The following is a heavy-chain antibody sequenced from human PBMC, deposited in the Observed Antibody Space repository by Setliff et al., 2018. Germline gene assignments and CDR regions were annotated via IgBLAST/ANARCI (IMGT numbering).Heavy chain of an antibody. CDR3: AKFGGSCSSSSCYASDL. CDR2: IITNTGKT. Sequence: AASVKVSCKASGYTFSTYGLHWVRQAPGQGPEWMGMIITNTGKTSYAQKFQGRVTMTTDTSTGTGYMELRSPRSDDTAVYFCAKFGGSCSSSSCYASDLWGQGTTVTVSS. CDR1: GYTFSTYG. J-gene: IGHJ6*02. D-gene: IGHD2-2*01. V-gene: IGHV1-18*01.